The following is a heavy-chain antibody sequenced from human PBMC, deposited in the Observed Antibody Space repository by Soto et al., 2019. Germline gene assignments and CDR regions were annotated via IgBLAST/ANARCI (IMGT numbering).Heavy chain of an antibody. D-gene: IGHD2-2*01. CDR2: ISSSGTYI. CDR1: GFTFSTYS. J-gene: IGHJ6*02. Sequence: GGSLRLSXAASGFTFSTYSMNWVRQAPGKGLEWVSSISSSGTYIHYADSLKGRFTISRDNAKNSLCLQMISLRAEDTAVYYCARDTSDCSSTRCWGYYALDVWGQGTTVTVSS. V-gene: IGHV3-21*01. CDR3: ARDTSDCSSTRCWGYYALDV.